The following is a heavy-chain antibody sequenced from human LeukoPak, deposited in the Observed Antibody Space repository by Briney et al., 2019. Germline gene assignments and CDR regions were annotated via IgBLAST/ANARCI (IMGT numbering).Heavy chain of an antibody. CDR1: GYTFTGYY. J-gene: IGHJ5*02. Sequence: GASVKVSCKASGYTFTGYYMHWVRQAPGQGLEWMGWINPNSGGTNYAQKFQGRVTMTRDTSISTAYMELSRLRSDDTAVYYCARGHISEGISYWFDPWGQGTLVTVSS. V-gene: IGHV1-2*02. CDR2: INPNSGGT. CDR3: ARGHISEGISYWFDP. D-gene: IGHD6-25*01.